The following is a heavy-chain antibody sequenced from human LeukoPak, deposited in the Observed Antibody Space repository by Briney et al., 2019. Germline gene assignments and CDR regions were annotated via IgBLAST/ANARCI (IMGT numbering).Heavy chain of an antibody. J-gene: IGHJ3*02. CDR3: ARASYYDFWSGYYTSRAFDI. D-gene: IGHD3-3*01. CDR1: GGSFSGYY. CDR2: INHSGST. Sequence: SETLSLTCAVYGGSFSGYYWSWIRQPPGKGLEWIGEINHSGSTNYNPSLKSRVTISVDTSKNQFSLKLSSVTAADTAVYYCARASYYDFWSGYYTSRAFDIWGQGTMATVSS. V-gene: IGHV4-34*01.